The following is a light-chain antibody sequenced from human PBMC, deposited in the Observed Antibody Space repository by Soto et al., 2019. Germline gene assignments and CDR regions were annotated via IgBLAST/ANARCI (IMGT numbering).Light chain of an antibody. V-gene: IGKV1-9*01. Sequence: DIQLTQSPSFLSASVGDRVTITCRASQGISSYLAWYQQKPGKAPDLLIYAASTLQSGVPSRFSGSGSGTDYTLTISSLQPEDFATYYCQELISYPFTFGPGTKVDIK. CDR1: QGISSY. CDR2: AAS. J-gene: IGKJ3*01. CDR3: QELISYPFT.